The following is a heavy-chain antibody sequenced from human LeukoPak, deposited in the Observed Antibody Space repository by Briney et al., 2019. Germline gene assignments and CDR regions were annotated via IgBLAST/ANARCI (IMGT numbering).Heavy chain of an antibody. Sequence: PSETLSLTCAVYGGSFSGYYWSWIRQPPGKGLEWIGYIYYSGSTNYNPSLKSRVTISVDTSKNQFSLKLSSVTAADTAVYYCARDDPNYDFWSGYYFLSSWGQGTLVTVSS. CDR1: GGSFSGYY. J-gene: IGHJ5*02. D-gene: IGHD3-3*01. V-gene: IGHV4-59*01. CDR3: ARDDPNYDFWSGYYFLSS. CDR2: IYYSGST.